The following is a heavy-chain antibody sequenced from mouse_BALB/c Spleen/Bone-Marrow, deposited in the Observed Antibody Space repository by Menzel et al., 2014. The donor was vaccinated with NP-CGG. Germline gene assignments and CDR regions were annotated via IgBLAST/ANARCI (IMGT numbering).Heavy chain of an antibody. J-gene: IGHJ4*01. Sequence: EVKLVESGGGLVQPGGSLKLSCATSGFTFSDYYMYWVRRTPEKRLEWVAYITKGGGSTYYPDIVKGRFTISRDNDKNTLYLQMSRLKSEDTAMYYCARQLAYAMDYWGQGTSVTVSS. CDR2: ITKGGGST. D-gene: IGHD4-1*01. CDR1: GFTFSDYY. V-gene: IGHV5-12*02. CDR3: ARQLAYAMDY.